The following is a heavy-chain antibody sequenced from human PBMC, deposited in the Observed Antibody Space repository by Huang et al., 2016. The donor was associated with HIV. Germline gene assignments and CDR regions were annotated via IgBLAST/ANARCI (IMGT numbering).Heavy chain of an antibody. D-gene: IGHD3-3*01. CDR1: GGSISTHY. CDR2: NDYSGST. V-gene: IGHV4-59*11. Sequence: QVQLQESGPGLVKPSETLSLTCTVSGGSISTHYWSWIRQPPGKGLEWIGSNDYSGSTHYSPSLKRRVTILLDTSKNQFSLRVNSVTAADTAMYYCARDHHDFWRGYRRMYFFDHWGQGTLVTVSS. J-gene: IGHJ4*02. CDR3: ARDHHDFWRGYRRMYFFDH.